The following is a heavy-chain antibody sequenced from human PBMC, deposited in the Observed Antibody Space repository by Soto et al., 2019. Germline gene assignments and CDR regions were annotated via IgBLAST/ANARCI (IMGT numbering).Heavy chain of an antibody. V-gene: IGHV4-34*01. CDR2: INHSGST. J-gene: IGHJ5*02. D-gene: IGHD1-1*01. CDR1: GGSFSGYY. Sequence: PSETLSLTCAVYGGSFSGYYWSWIRQPPGKGLEWIGEINHSGSTNYNPSLKSRVTISVDTSKNQFSLKLSSVTAADAAVYYCARGQSETWTDEANWFDPWGQGTLVTVSS. CDR3: ARGQSETWTDEANWFDP.